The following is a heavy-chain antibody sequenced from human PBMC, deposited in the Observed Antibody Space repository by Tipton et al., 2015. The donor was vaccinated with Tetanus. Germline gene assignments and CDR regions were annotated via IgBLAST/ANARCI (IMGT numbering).Heavy chain of an antibody. D-gene: IGHD5-12*01. V-gene: IGHV3-23*01. CDR3: ARERGYSGYGIYYYYGMDV. CDR1: GFTFANYA. Sequence: SLRLSCAASGFTFANYAMSWVRQAPGKGLEWVSGIIDHVTYYADSVRGRFTISRDNAKNSLYLQMNSLRAEDTAVYYCARERGYSGYGIYYYYGMDVWGQGTTVTVSS. J-gene: IGHJ6*02. CDR2: IIDHVT.